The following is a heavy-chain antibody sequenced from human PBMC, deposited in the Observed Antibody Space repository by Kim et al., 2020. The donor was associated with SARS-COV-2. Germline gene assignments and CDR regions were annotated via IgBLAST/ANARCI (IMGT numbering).Heavy chain of an antibody. D-gene: IGHD1-26*01. CDR3: AKDIAGVGATNFDY. J-gene: IGHJ4*02. CDR2: ISWNSGSI. V-gene: IGHV3-9*01. Sequence: GGSLRLSCAASGFTFDDYAMHWVRQAPGKGLEWVSGISWNSGSIGYADSVKGRFTISRDNAKNSLYLQMNSLRAEDTALYYCAKDIAGVGATNFDYWGQGTLVTVSS. CDR1: GFTFDDYA.